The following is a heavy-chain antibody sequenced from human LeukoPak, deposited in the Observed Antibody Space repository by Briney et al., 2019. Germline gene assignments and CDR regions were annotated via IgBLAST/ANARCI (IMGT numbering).Heavy chain of an antibody. CDR2: ISSSSSYI. J-gene: IGHJ5*02. V-gene: IGHV3-21*01. CDR3: ARDRDYGWFDP. Sequence: GGSLRLSCTASGFAFGSYAMYWVRQAPGKGLEWVSSISSSSSYIYYADSVKGRFTISRDNAKNSLYLQMNSLRAEDTAVYYCARDRDYGWFDPWGQGTLVTVSS. D-gene: IGHD4-17*01. CDR1: GFAFGSYA.